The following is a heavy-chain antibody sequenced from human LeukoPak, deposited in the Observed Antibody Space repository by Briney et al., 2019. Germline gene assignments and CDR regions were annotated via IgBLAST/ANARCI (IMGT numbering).Heavy chain of an antibody. CDR3: AKGSGSGAY. J-gene: IGHJ4*02. Sequence: HPGGSLPLSCAASGFTFSSYAMSWVRQAPGKGLEWVSSIGGSGGSTYYADSVKGRFTLSRDNSKNTLYLQMNSLRAEDTAVYYCAKGSGSGAYWGQGTLVTVSS. CDR2: IGGSGGST. V-gene: IGHV3-23*01. D-gene: IGHD2-15*01. CDR1: GFTFSSYA.